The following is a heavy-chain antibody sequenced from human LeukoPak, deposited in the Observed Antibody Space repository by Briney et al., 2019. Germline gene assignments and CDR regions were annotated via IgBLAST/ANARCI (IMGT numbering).Heavy chain of an antibody. V-gene: IGHV4-59*01. D-gene: IGHD3-10*01. CDR3: ARAEPTMVRGVIVYYYGMDV. J-gene: IGHJ6*02. Sequence: SETLSLTCTVSGGSISNYFWSWIRQAPGKGLEYIGFIYYSGSTNYNPSLKSRVTISVDTSKNQFSLKLSSVTAADTAVYYCARAEPTMVRGVIVYYYGMDVWGQGTTVTVSS. CDR1: GGSISNYF. CDR2: IYYSGST.